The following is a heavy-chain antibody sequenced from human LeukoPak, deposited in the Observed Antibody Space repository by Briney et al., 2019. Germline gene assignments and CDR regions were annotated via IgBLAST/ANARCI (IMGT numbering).Heavy chain of an antibody. CDR3: ASRSPVRFGESFDY. J-gene: IGHJ4*02. D-gene: IGHD3-10*01. Sequence: ASVKVSCKASGYTFTGYYMHWVRQAPGQGLEWMGWINPNSGGTNYAQKFQGRVTMTRDTSISTAYMELSRLRSDDTAVYYCASRSPVRFGESFDYWGQGTLVTVSS. CDR1: GYTFTGYY. CDR2: INPNSGGT. V-gene: IGHV1-2*02.